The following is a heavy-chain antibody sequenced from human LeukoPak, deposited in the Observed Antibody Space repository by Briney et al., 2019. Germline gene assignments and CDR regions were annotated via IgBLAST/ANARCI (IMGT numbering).Heavy chain of an antibody. CDR3: ARGRGGGYNPFDY. V-gene: IGHV4-59*01. CDR1: GGSISSYY. J-gene: IGHJ4*02. D-gene: IGHD5-24*01. CDR2: IYYSGST. Sequence: PSETLSLTCTVSGGSISSYYGTWIRQTPGKGLEWIGYIYYSGSTNYNPSLKSRVTISVDTSKNQLSLKLSSVTAADTAVYYCARGRGGGYNPFDYWGQGTLVTVSS.